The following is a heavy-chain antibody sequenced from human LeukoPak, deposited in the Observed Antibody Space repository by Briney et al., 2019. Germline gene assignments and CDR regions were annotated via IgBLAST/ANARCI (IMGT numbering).Heavy chain of an antibody. CDR3: ARDWGSAVAGTGHFDY. Sequence: ASVKVSCKASGYTFTSYGISWVRQAPGQGLEWMGWSSAYNGNTNYAQKLQGRVTMTTDTSTSTAYMELRSLRSDDTAVYYCARDWGSAVAGTGHFDYWGQGTLVTVSS. V-gene: IGHV1-18*04. CDR1: GYTFTSYG. D-gene: IGHD6-19*01. J-gene: IGHJ4*02. CDR2: SSAYNGNT.